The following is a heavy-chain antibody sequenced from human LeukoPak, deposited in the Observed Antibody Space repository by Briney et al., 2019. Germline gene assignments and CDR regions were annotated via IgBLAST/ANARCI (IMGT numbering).Heavy chain of an antibody. CDR1: GGTFSSYA. Sequence: ASVKVSCKASGGTFSSYAISWVRQAPGQGLEWMGRIIPILGIANYAQKFQGRVTITADKSTSIAYMELSSLRSEDTAVYYCARQDYSSGWYGLISASWFDPWGQGTLVTVSS. J-gene: IGHJ5*02. CDR2: IIPILGIA. CDR3: ARQDYSSGWYGLISASWFDP. D-gene: IGHD6-19*01. V-gene: IGHV1-69*04.